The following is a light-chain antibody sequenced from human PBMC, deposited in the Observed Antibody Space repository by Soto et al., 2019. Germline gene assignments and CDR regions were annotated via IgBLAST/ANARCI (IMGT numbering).Light chain of an antibody. Sequence: DIQMTQSPSSLSASVGARVTITCQSSQDISNYLNSYQQKPGKAPTLLIYDASNLETGVPLRFSGSGSGTDFTFTISSLQPEHIAIYYCQQYDNLPYTFGHGTKVDSK. CDR3: QQYDNLPYT. V-gene: IGKV1-33*01. J-gene: IGKJ3*01. CDR1: QDISNY. CDR2: DAS.